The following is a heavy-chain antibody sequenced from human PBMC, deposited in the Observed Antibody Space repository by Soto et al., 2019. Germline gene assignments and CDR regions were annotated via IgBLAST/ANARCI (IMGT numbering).Heavy chain of an antibody. CDR2: IIPIFGTA. V-gene: IGHV1-69*01. J-gene: IGHJ4*02. CDR1: GGTFSSYS. D-gene: IGHD1-26*01. Sequence: QVQLVQSGAEVKKPGSSVKVSCKASGGTFSSYSINWVRQAPGQGLEWMGEIIPIFGTANYAQKFQGRVTTTADDSPSTAYMELSRLRSGDTAVYYCARDGGRHSGGIDYWGQGTLVTVSS. CDR3: ARDGGRHSGGIDY.